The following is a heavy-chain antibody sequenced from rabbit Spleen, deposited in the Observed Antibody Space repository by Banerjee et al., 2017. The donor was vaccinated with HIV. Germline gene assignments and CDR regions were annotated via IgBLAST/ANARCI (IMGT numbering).Heavy chain of an antibody. CDR2: IDTSDGDT. D-gene: IGHD4-1*01. CDR1: GFSFSSNW. J-gene: IGHJ4*01. Sequence: QQQLEESGGGLVKPGGTLTLTCTVSGFSFSSNWICWVRQAPGKGLEWIACIDTSDGDTDYANWPKGRFTISKASSTTVTLQMTSLTAADTATYFCARGGSSSAWGADLWGPGTLVTVS. V-gene: IGHV1S45*01. CDR3: ARGGSSSAWGADL.